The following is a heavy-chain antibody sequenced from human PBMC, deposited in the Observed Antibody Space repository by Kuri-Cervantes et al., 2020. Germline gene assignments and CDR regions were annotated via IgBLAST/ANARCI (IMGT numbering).Heavy chain of an antibody. CDR1: GFTFSSYG. CDR2: ISYDESNK. CDR3: AVHSGSYYYFDY. V-gene: IGHV3-30*19. Sequence: GGSLRLSCAASGFTFSSYGMHWVRQAPGKGLEWVAVISYDESNKYYADSVKGRFTISRDNSKNTLYLQMNSLRAEDTAVYYCAVHSGSYYYFDYWGQGTLVTVSS. J-gene: IGHJ4*02. D-gene: IGHD1-26*01.